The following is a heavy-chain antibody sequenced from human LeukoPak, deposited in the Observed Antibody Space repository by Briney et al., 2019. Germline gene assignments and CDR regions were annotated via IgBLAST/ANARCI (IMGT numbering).Heavy chain of an antibody. V-gene: IGHV4-39*07. D-gene: IGHD3-10*01. CDR2: VHYNGST. CDR3: ARDRGVPRPYYFDQ. CDR1: GGSVRSSSYY. Sequence: SETLSLTCTVSGGSVRSSSYYWGCIRRPPGKGLEWIGSVHYNGSTCYNPSLGGRVIMSIDTSKNQFSLKLTSVTAADTAMYYCARDRGVPRPYYFDQWGQETLVTVSS. J-gene: IGHJ4*02.